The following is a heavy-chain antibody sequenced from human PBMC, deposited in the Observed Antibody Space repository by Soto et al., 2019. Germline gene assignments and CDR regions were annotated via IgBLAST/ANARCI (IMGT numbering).Heavy chain of an antibody. Sequence: EVQVVESWGGLVKPGGSLRLSCAASGFPFSSYSMNWVRQAPGKGLEWVSSISSSSSYIYYADSVKGRFTISRDNAKNSLYLQMNSLRAEDTAVYYCARVGGGYQLLHAFDIWGQGTMVTVSS. J-gene: IGHJ3*02. CDR3: ARVGGGYQLLHAFDI. V-gene: IGHV3-21*01. D-gene: IGHD2-2*01. CDR2: ISSSSSYI. CDR1: GFPFSSYS.